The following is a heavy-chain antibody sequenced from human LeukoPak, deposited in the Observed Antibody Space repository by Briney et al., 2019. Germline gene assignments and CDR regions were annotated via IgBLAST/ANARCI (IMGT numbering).Heavy chain of an antibody. J-gene: IGHJ4*02. CDR1: GFTFSSYA. Sequence: PGRSLRLSCAASGFTFSSYAMHWVRQAPGKGLEWVAVISYDGSNKYYAGSVKGRFTISRDNSKNTLYLQMNSLRAEDTAVYYCASPYSGSYYSDYWGQGTLVTVSS. CDR2: ISYDGSNK. CDR3: ASPYSGSYYSDY. V-gene: IGHV3-30*04. D-gene: IGHD1-26*01.